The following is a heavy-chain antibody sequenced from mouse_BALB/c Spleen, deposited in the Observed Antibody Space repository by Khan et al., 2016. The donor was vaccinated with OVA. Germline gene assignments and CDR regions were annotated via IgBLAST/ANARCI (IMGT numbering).Heavy chain of an antibody. J-gene: IGHJ2*01. CDR2: IWAGGST. Sequence: VQLVESGPGLVAPSQSLYITCTVSGFSLTSYGVHWVRQPPGKGLEWLGVIWAGGSTNYNSALMSRLSIINDNSKSQVFLKRNSLQTDDTAMYYFAGLDDKWGQGTTLTVSA. V-gene: IGHV2-9*02. D-gene: IGHD2-3*01. CDR1: GFSLTSYG. CDR3: AGLDDK.